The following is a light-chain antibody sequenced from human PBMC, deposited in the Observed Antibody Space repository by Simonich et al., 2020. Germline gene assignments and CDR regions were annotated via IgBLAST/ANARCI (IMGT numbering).Light chain of an antibody. CDR2: DVS. J-gene: IGLJ2*01. CDR1: IIDVGGYNY. V-gene: IGLV2-14*01. CDR3: SSYTSSSTLV. Sequence: QSALTQPASVSWSPGQSITISCTGTIIDVGGYNYVSWYHQHPGKAPKLMIYDVSNRPSGVSNRFSGSKSGNTASLTISGLQAEDEADYYCSSYTSSSTLVFGGGTKLTVL.